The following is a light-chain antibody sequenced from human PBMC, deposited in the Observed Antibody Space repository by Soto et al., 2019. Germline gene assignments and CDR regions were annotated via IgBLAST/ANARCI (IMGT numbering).Light chain of an antibody. Sequence: EIVMTQSPATLSVSPGERATLSCRASQSVSSNLAWYQQKPGQPPSLLIYGASARATGIPARFSGSGSGTEFTLTISNLQSEDFAVYYCQHYNNWPFTFGQGTKWIS. CDR1: QSVSSN. V-gene: IGKV3-15*01. CDR3: QHYNNWPFT. CDR2: GAS. J-gene: IGKJ2*01.